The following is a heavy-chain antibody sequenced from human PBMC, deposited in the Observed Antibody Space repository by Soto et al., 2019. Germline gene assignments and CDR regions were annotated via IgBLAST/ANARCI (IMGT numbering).Heavy chain of an antibody. V-gene: IGHV4-31*03. CDR3: ARITIFGVLNPDYYFYMDV. Sequence: SETLSLTCTVSGGSISSGGYYWSWIRQHPGKGLEWIGYIYYSGSTYYNPSLKSRVTISVDTSKNQFSLKLSSVTAADTAVYYCARITIFGVLNPDYYFYMDVWGKGTTVTVSS. D-gene: IGHD3-3*01. CDR1: GGSISSGGYY. CDR2: IYYSGST. J-gene: IGHJ6*03.